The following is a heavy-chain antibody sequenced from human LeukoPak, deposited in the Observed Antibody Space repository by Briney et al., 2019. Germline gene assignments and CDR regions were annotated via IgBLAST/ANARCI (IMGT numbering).Heavy chain of an antibody. Sequence: GASVKVSCKASGYTFTSYGISWVRQAPGQGLEWMGWISAYNGNTNYAQKLQGRVTMTTDTSTSTAYMVLRSLRSDDTAVYYCARDLPPNYDSSGYYVYWGQGTLVTVSS. CDR1: GYTFTSYG. D-gene: IGHD3-22*01. J-gene: IGHJ4*02. CDR3: ARDLPPNYDSSGYYVY. CDR2: ISAYNGNT. V-gene: IGHV1-18*01.